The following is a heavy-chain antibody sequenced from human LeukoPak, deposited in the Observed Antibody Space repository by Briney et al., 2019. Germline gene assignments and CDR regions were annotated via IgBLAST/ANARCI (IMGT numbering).Heavy chain of an antibody. V-gene: IGHV3-7*01. Sequence: GGSLRLSCAASGFTFSTYWMSWVRQAPGKGLEWVANIKQDGSEKYYVDSVKGRFTISRDNAKNSLFLQMNSLRAEDTAVYYCARELGSSDSGYYFYHHLDVWGQGTTVTVSS. CDR1: GFTFSTYW. D-gene: IGHD6-19*01. CDR2: IKQDGSEK. CDR3: ARELGSSDSGYYFYHHLDV. J-gene: IGHJ6*02.